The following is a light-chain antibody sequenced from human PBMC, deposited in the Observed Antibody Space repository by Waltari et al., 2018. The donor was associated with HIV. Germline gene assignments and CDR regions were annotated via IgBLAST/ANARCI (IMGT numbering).Light chain of an antibody. CDR1: QRVSSN. CDR3: QQYNNWPRT. J-gene: IGKJ1*01. V-gene: IGKV3-15*01. Sequence: EIVLTLSLATVSVCPGQRATLSCSASQRVSSNLAWYQQTPGQAPRLLIYGASTRATGIPARFSGSGSEKEFTLTISSLQSEDFAVYYCQQYNNWPRTFGQGTKVEI. CDR2: GAS.